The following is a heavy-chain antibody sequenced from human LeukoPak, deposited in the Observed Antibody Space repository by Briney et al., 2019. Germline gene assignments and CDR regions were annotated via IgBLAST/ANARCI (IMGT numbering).Heavy chain of an antibody. V-gene: IGHV3-21*01. Sequence: GGSLRLSCAASGFTFSSHSMAWVRQAPGKGLEWVSSISTSSSYIYYADSLKGRFTISRHNAKNSLYLHMNSLRAEDTAVYYCARGADGVSSNSRGWFDPWGQGTLVTVSS. J-gene: IGHJ5*02. D-gene: IGHD2-15*01. CDR3: ARGADGVSSNSRGWFDP. CDR1: GFTFSSHS. CDR2: ISTSSSYI.